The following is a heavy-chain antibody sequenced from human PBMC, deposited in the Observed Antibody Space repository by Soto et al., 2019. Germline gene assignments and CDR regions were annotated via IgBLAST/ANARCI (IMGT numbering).Heavy chain of an antibody. CDR2: IYYSGST. Sequence: SETLSLTCTVSGGSISSGGYYWGWIRQHPGKGLEWIGYIYYSGSTYYSPSLKSRVTISVDTSKNQFSLKLSSVTAADTAVYYCARERHDYYDSSGYLDYWGQGTLVT. J-gene: IGHJ4*02. D-gene: IGHD3-22*01. CDR3: ARERHDYYDSSGYLDY. V-gene: IGHV4-31*03. CDR1: GGSISSGGYY.